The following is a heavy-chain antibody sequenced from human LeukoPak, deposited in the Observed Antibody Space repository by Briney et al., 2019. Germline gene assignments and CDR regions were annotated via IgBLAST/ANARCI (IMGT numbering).Heavy chain of an antibody. D-gene: IGHD3-22*01. CDR1: GFTFSSYS. CDR3: ARDISYYDSSGYLYFDY. V-gene: IGHV3-21*01. Sequence: GGSLRLSCAASGFTFSSYSMNWVRQAPGKGLEWVSSISSSSSYIYYADSVKGRFTISRDNAKNSLYLQMNSLRAEDTAVYYCARDISYYDSSGYLYFDYWGQGTLVAVPS. CDR2: ISSSSSYI. J-gene: IGHJ4*02.